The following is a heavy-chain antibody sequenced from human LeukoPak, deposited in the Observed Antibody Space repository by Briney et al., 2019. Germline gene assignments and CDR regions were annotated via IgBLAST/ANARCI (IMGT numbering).Heavy chain of an antibody. D-gene: IGHD3-3*01. CDR3: ARDKSDDFWSGYYPFDY. Sequence: SVKVSCKASGGTFSSYAISWVRQAPGQGLEWMGGIIPIFGTANYAQKFQGRVTITADESTSTAYMERSSLRSEDTAVYYCARDKSDDFWSGYYPFDYWGQGTLVTVSS. CDR2: IIPIFGTA. J-gene: IGHJ4*02. V-gene: IGHV1-69*13. CDR1: GGTFSSYA.